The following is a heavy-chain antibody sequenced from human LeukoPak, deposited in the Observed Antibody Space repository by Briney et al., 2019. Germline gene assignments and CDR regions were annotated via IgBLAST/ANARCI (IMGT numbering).Heavy chain of an antibody. Sequence: GGSLRLSCAASGFTFSSYDLSWVRQAPGKGLECVSAIRRGVGSTYYADSVKGRFTISRDNSKNTLYLQMNSLRAEDTAVYYCAKDARLDNRIYYYYYGMDVWGQGTTVTVSS. V-gene: IGHV3-23*01. D-gene: IGHD3-22*01. J-gene: IGHJ6*02. CDR3: AKDARLDNRIYYYYYGMDV. CDR1: GFTFSSYD. CDR2: IRRGVGST.